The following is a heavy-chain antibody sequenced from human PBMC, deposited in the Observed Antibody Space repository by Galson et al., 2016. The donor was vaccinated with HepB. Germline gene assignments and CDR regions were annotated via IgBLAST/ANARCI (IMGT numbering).Heavy chain of an antibody. J-gene: IGHJ4*02. D-gene: IGHD3-3*01. CDR2: FDPEDGET. CDR1: GYTLSELS. CDR3: AEKREYDFWSGYEK. Sequence: SVKVSCKVSGYTLSELSMHWVRQAPGKGLEWMGGFDPEDGETIYAQKFQGRVTMTEDTSTDTAYMELSNLRSEDTAVYYWAEKREYDFWSGYEKWGQGTLVTVSS. V-gene: IGHV1-24*01.